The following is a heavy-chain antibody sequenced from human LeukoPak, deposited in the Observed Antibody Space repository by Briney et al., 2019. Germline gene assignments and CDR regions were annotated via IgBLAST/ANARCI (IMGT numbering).Heavy chain of an antibody. V-gene: IGHV1-18*01. Sequence: GASVKVSCKASGYTFTTNAISWVRQAPGQGLEWMGWINPYSAITNYPQKLQDRVTMTTDTSTSTAYMELRSLRSDDTAVYYCAREEDTAMVGDDAFDIWGQGTMVTVSS. D-gene: IGHD5-18*01. CDR2: INPYSAIT. J-gene: IGHJ3*02. CDR1: GYTFTTNA. CDR3: AREEDTAMVGDDAFDI.